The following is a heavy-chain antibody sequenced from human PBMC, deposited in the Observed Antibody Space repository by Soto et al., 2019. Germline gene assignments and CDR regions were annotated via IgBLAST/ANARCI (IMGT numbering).Heavy chain of an antibody. CDR1: GGSFSGYF. Sequence: QVQLQQWGAGLVKPSETLALIYAVYGGSFSGYFWSWIRQPPGKGLEWIGEINHSGSTNYNPSLKSRVTISVDTSKNQFSMKLSSVTAADTAVYYCARGWGRIFDYWGQGTLVTVSS. V-gene: IGHV4-34*01. J-gene: IGHJ4*02. CDR3: ARGWGRIFDY. CDR2: INHSGST. D-gene: IGHD7-27*01.